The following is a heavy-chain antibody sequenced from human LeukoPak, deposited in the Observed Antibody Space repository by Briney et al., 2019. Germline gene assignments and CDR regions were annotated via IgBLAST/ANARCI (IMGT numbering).Heavy chain of an antibody. D-gene: IGHD3-9*01. CDR1: GYTLTELS. J-gene: IGHJ4*02. CDR2: FDPEDGET. CDR3: ATGRYFDWLFPLY. V-gene: IGHV1-24*01. Sequence: ASVNVSCKVSGYTLTELSMHWVRQAPGKGLEWKGGFDPEDGETIYAQKFQGRVTMTEDTSTDTAYMELSSLRSEDTAVYYCATGRYFDWLFPLYWGQGTLVTVSS.